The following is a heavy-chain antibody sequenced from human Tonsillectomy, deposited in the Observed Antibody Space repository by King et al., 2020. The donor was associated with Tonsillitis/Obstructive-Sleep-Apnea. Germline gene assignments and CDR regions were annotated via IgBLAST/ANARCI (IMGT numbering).Heavy chain of an antibody. CDR1: GFTFSSYA. CDR2: ISGSGGST. D-gene: IGHD3-3*01. CDR3: AKDGDYDFWSGYYTLHY. J-gene: IGHJ4*02. V-gene: IGHV3-23*04. Sequence: VQLVESGGGLVQPGGFLRLSCAASGFTFSSYAMSWVRQAPGKGLEWVSGISGSGGSTYYADSVKGRFTISRDNSKNTLYLQMNSLRAEDTAVYYCAKDGDYDFWSGYYTLHYWGQGILVTVSS.